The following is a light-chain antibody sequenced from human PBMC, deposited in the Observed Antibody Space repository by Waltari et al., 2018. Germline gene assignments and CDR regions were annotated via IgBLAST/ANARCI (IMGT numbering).Light chain of an antibody. CDR2: DDT. CDR3: QVWDTNSDHVV. Sequence: SYVLTQAPSVSVAPGQAARITCGGNNVGSKSVHWYQQKPGQAPALVVDDDTDRPSGIPGRCSGSNSANTATLTISRVEAGDEADYYCQVWDTNSDHVVFGGGTKLTVL. J-gene: IGLJ2*01. CDR1: NVGSKS. V-gene: IGLV3-21*02.